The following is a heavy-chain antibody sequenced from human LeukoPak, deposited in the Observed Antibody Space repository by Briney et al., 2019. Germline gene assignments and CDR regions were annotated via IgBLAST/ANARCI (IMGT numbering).Heavy chain of an antibody. CDR1: GFAFSSYA. CDR3: AKAPHHYGSGSYYNNWFDP. CDR2: ISSGGGRT. D-gene: IGHD3-10*01. V-gene: IGHV3-23*01. J-gene: IGHJ5*02. Sequence: PGGSLRLSCAASGFAFSSYAISWVRQAPGKGLEWVSSISSGGGRTYYADSVKGRFTISRDNSKNTLYLQMDRLRAENTAVYYCAKAPHHYGSGSYYNNWFDPWGQGNLVTVSS.